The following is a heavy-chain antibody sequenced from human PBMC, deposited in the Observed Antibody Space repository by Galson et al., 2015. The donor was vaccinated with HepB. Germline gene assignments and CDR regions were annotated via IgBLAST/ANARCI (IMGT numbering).Heavy chain of an antibody. J-gene: IGHJ4*02. V-gene: IGHV1-18*01. D-gene: IGHD3-22*01. CDR2: ISAYNRKT. CDR1: GYTFTTYG. CDR3: ARAVPGSYYDSWGSDYFDN. Sequence: SVKVSCKASGYTFTTYGITWVRQAPGQGLEWMGWISAYNRKTNYAQKLQGRVTMTTDTSTNTAYMELRSLRSDDTAVYYCARAVPGSYYDSWGSDYFDNWGQATRVTVSS.